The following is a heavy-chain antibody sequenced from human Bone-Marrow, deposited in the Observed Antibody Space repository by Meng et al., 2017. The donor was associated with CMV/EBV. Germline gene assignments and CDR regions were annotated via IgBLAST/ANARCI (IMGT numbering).Heavy chain of an antibody. D-gene: IGHD3-22*01. CDR3: ARDRNYYDSSGYYATLGFDY. V-gene: IGHV3-74*01. J-gene: IGHJ4*02. CDR2: INSDGSST. Sequence: GGSLRLSCAASGFTFSSYWMHWVRQAPGKGLVWVSRINSDGSSTSYADSVKGRFTISRDNAKNTLYLQMNSLRAEDTAVYYCARDRNYYDSSGYYATLGFDYWGQGTRVTVSS. CDR1: GFTFSSYW.